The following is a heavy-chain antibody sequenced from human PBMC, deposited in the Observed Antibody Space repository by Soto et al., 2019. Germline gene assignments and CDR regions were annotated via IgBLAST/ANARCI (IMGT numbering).Heavy chain of an antibody. Sequence: GGSLRLSCAASGFTFSSYGMHWVRQAPGKGPVWVSRINGDGSVTNYADSVKGRFTISRDNAKNSLYLQMNSLRDEDTAVYYCARRRMVRGVPVYFDYWGQGTLVTVSS. D-gene: IGHD3-10*01. CDR3: ARRRMVRGVPVYFDY. CDR1: GFTFSSYG. V-gene: IGHV3-74*01. CDR2: INGDGSVT. J-gene: IGHJ4*02.